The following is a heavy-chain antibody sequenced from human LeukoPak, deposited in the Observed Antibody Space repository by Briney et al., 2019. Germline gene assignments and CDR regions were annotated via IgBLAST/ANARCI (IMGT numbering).Heavy chain of an antibody. CDR1: GYSFTSCW. CDR2: IDPSDSYT. V-gene: IGHV5-10-1*01. CDR3: AGHTVREVVVVPAAFDAFDI. Sequence: GESLKISCKGSGYSFTSCWINWVRQMPGKGLEWMGRIDPSDSYTNYSPSFQGHVTISVDKSISTAYLQWSSLKASDTAMYYCAGHTVREVVVVPAAFDAFDIWGQGTMVTVSS. D-gene: IGHD2-2*01. J-gene: IGHJ3*02.